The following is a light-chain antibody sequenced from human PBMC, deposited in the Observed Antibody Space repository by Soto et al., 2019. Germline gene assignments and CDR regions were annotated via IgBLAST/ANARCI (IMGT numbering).Light chain of an antibody. Sequence: EIVLTQSSGTPSLSPGERATHSSRASQSVSNNYLAWYQQKPGQAPRLLIYGASNRATGIPDRFSGSGSGTDFTLTISRLEPEDFAVYYCQQYGSSGTFGQGTKVDI. V-gene: IGKV3-20*01. CDR1: QSVSNNY. CDR2: GAS. J-gene: IGKJ1*01. CDR3: QQYGSSGT.